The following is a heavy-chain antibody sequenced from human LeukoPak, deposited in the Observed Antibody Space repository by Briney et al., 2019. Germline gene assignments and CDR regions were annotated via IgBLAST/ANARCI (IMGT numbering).Heavy chain of an antibody. CDR2: ISYDGSNK. D-gene: IGHD5-24*01. CDR1: GFTFSSYG. V-gene: IGHV3-30*18. CDR3: AKTSDGYGGFDY. J-gene: IGHJ4*02. Sequence: GGSLRLSCAASGFTFSSYGMHWVRQAPGKGLEWVAVISYDGSNKYYADSVKGRFTISRDNSKNTLYLQMNSLRAEDMAVYYCAKTSDGYGGFDYWGQGTLVTVSS.